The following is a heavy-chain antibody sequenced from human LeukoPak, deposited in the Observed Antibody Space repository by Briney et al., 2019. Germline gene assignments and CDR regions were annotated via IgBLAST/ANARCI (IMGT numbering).Heavy chain of an antibody. J-gene: IGHJ4*02. CDR1: GGSISSSSYY. V-gene: IGHV4-39*01. CDR3: ARPTSDRYDSSGYSFFDY. CDR2: IYYSGST. Sequence: PSETLSLTCTVSGGSISSSSYYWGWIRQPPGKGLEWIGSIYYSGSTYYNPSLKSRVTISVDTSKNQFSLKLSSVTAADTAVYYCARPTSDRYDSSGYSFFDYWGQGTLVTVSS. D-gene: IGHD3-22*01.